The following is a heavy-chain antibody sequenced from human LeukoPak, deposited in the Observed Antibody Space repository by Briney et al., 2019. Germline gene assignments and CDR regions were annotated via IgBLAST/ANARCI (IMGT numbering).Heavy chain of an antibody. CDR1: GFTFSAYD. D-gene: IGHD1-1*01. V-gene: IGHV3-13*01. CDR3: ARDINEDY. Sequence: GGSLRLSCAASGFTFSAYDMHWVRQGSGEVLEWVGTIYAAGNIYYADSVQGRFTISRENAKNSLFLQMNSLRAGDTAVYYCARDINEDYWGQGTLVTVSS. J-gene: IGHJ4*02. CDR2: IYAAGNI.